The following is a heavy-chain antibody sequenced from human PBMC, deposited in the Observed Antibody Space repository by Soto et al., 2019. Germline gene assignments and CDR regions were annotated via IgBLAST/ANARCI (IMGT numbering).Heavy chain of an antibody. D-gene: IGHD6-6*01. V-gene: IGHV4-4*02. CDR3: ARTRSISVRPFDY. J-gene: IGHJ4*02. CDR2: IHRSVTT. Sequence: QVQLQESGPGLVKPSGTLPLTCIVSVGSISSNYWWTWVRQTPEKGLEWIGEIHRSVTTNYNPSLRSRVSISADKARNQFSLTVNSVSAADTAVYYCARTRSISVRPFDYWGPGILVTVSS. CDR1: VGSISSNYW.